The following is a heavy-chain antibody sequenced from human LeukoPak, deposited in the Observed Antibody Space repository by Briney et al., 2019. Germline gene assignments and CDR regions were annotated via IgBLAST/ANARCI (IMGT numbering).Heavy chain of an antibody. V-gene: IGHV1-2*06. CDR3: ARAAYYYDGSGYYLGD. CDR2: INPNSGGT. D-gene: IGHD3-22*01. Sequence: ASVKGSCKASGYTFTDYYMHWGRQGPGQGLEWVGRINPNSGGTNYAQKFQARVTMTRDTSISTAYMELSRLRSDDTALYYCARAAYYYDGSGYYLGDWGQGTLVTVSS. J-gene: IGHJ4*02. CDR1: GYTFTDYY.